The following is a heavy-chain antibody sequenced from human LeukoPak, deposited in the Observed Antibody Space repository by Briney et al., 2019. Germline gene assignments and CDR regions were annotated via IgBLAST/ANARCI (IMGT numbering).Heavy chain of an antibody. J-gene: IGHJ5*02. D-gene: IGHD3-10*01. Sequence: PSETLSLTCTVSGGSISNSLYYWGWIRQSPGKGLEWIGSIFYSGNTFYNPSLKSRLAISLDTSKNQFSVRLTSVTAADTGVYFCASSYYGNAGYPTWGQGTLVAVSS. CDR1: GGSISNSLYY. CDR2: IFYSGNT. V-gene: IGHV4-39*07. CDR3: ASSYYGNAGYPT.